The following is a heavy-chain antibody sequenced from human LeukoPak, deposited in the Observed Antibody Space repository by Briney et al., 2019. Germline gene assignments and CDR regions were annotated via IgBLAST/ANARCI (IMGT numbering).Heavy chain of an antibody. CDR2: INTNTGNP. Sequence: ASVKVSCKASGYTFTSYAMNWVRQAPGQGLEWMGWINTNTGNPTYAQGFTGRFVFSLDTSVSTAYLQISSLKAEDTAVYYCATQTTVTTFGGNYYYYMDVWGKGTTVTVSS. D-gene: IGHD4-11*01. J-gene: IGHJ6*03. V-gene: IGHV7-4-1*02. CDR1: GYTFTSYA. CDR3: ATQTTVTTFGGNYYYYMDV.